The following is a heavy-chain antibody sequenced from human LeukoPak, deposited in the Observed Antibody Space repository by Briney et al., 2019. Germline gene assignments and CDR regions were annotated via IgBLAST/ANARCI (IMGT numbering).Heavy chain of an antibody. CDR2: IISKKDGETT. CDR3: AKMSGVGYSYGYDYYYYMDV. Sequence: GGSLRLSCAASGFTFKDAWMSWVRQAPGKGLEWVGRIISKKDGETTDYTAPVKGRFTILRDDSKDTLHLQMNSLRAEDTAVYYCAKMSGVGYSYGYDYYYYMDVWGKGTTVTISS. V-gene: IGHV3-15*01. J-gene: IGHJ6*03. D-gene: IGHD5-18*01. CDR1: GFTFKDAW.